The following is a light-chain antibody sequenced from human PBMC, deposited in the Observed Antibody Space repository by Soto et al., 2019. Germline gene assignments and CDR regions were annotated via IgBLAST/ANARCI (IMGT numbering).Light chain of an antibody. J-gene: IGLJ1*01. Sequence: QSVLTKPASVSGSPGQSSTISCTGASSDIGGYNYVSWYQHHPGKAPKLLIYEVTNRPSGVSNRFSGSKSGKTASLTISGLQAEDEADYYCSSYTTSGSLFYVFGTGTKVTVL. CDR1: SSDIGGYNY. CDR2: EVT. CDR3: SSYTTSGSLFYV. V-gene: IGLV2-14*01.